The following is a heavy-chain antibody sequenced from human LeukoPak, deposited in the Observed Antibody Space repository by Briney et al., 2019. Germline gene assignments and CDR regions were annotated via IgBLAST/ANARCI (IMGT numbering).Heavy chain of an antibody. D-gene: IGHD3-22*01. J-gene: IGHJ4*02. CDR2: ISSSSNYI. CDR3: ARGQFRYYDSSGYYGPDY. CDR1: GFTFSSYS. V-gene: IGHV3-21*01. Sequence: GGSLRLSCAASGFTFSSYSMNWVRQAPGKGLGWVSSISSSSNYIYYADSVKGRFTISRDNAKNSLYLQMNSLRAEDTAVYYCARGQFRYYDSSGYYGPDYWGQGTLVTVSS.